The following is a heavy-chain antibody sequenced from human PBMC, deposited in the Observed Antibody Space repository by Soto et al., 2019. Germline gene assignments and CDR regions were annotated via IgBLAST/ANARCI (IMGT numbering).Heavy chain of an antibody. CDR3: AHSPTYAARFAP. J-gene: IGHJ5*02. V-gene: IGHV2-5*02. Sequence: QITLKESGPTLVKPTQTLTLTCTFSGFSLNSRAMGVGWIRQPPGKALEWLALIFWDDDKRYSPSLKDRLAITKDTAKNRVVLTITNMDPVDTGTYYCAHSPTYAARFAPWGQGILVTVSS. CDR2: IFWDDDK. D-gene: IGHD3-16*01. CDR1: GFSLNSRAMG.